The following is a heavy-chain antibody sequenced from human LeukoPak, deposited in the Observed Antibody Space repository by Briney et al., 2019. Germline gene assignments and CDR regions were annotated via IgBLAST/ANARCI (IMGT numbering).Heavy chain of an antibody. V-gene: IGHV1-24*01. CDR1: GYTLTELS. CDR3: VTFQQQRRYAFDI. J-gene: IGHJ3*02. CDR2: FDPEDGET. Sequence: ASVKVSCKVSGYTLTELSMHWVRQAPGKGLEWMGGFDPEDGETIYAQKFQGRVTMTEDTSTDTAYMELSSLRSEDTAVYYCVTFQQQRRYAFDIWGQGTMVTVSS. D-gene: IGHD6-13*01.